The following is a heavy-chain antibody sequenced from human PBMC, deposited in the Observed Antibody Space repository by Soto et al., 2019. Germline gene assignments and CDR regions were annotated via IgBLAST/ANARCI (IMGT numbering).Heavy chain of an antibody. CDR1: GFTFSNYS. CDR3: ARETQWLNWFDP. CDR2: ISSSTI. J-gene: IGHJ5*02. Sequence: GGSLRLSCAASGFTFSNYSMNWVRQAPGKGLEWVSYISSSTIYYADSVKGRFTISRDNAKNSLYLQMNSLRAEDTAVYYCARETQWLNWFDPWGQGTLVTVSS. D-gene: IGHD6-19*01. V-gene: IGHV3-48*01.